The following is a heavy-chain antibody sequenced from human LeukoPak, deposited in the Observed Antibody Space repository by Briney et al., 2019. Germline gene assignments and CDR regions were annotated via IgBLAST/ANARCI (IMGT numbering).Heavy chain of an antibody. D-gene: IGHD2-8*01. CDR2: ISYDGSNK. CDR3: ARDLRAIVLMVHVYGDDPGYMDV. CDR1: GFTFSSYA. Sequence: GGSLRLSCAASGFTFSSYAMHWVRQAPGKGLEWVAVISYDGSNKYYADSVKGRFTISRDNSKNTLYLQMNSLRAEDRAVYYCARDLRAIVLMVHVYGDDPGYMDVWGKGTTVTVSS. V-gene: IGHV3-30*04. J-gene: IGHJ6*03.